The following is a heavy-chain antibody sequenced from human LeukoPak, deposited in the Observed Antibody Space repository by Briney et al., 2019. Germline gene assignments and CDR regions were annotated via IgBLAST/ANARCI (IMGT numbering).Heavy chain of an antibody. V-gene: IGHV4-34*01. CDR3: ASRGGYRFRFTDYYYYYMDV. D-gene: IGHD5-12*01. Sequence: SETLSLTCAVYGGSFSGYYWSWIRQPPGKGLEWIGEINHSGNTKYNPSLKSRVTISVDTSKNQFSLELNSVTAADTAVYYCASRGGYRFRFTDYYYYYMDVWGNGTTVTVSS. J-gene: IGHJ6*03. CDR2: INHSGNT. CDR1: GGSFSGYY.